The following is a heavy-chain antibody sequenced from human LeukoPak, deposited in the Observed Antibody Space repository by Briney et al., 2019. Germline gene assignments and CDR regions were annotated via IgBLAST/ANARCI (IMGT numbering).Heavy chain of an antibody. CDR2: IYYSGST. Sequence: SETLSLTCTVSGYSISNGYYWGWIRQPPGKGLEWIGTIYYSGSTYYNPSLKSRVTISVDTSKNQFSLNLSSVTAADTAVYYCAREVRGYSYGLFDYWGQGTLVTVSS. CDR3: AREVRGYSYGLFDY. CDR1: GYSISNGYY. D-gene: IGHD5-18*01. J-gene: IGHJ4*02. V-gene: IGHV4-38-2*02.